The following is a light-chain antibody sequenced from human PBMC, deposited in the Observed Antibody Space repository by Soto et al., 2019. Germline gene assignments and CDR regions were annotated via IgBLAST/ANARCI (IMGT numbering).Light chain of an antibody. CDR1: QVVSSSY. V-gene: IGKV3-20*01. J-gene: IGKJ2*01. CDR3: QQYGTFPFS. Sequence: EIVLTQSPGTLSLSPGESATLSCRANQVVSSSYLAWYQQKPGQAPRLLIYHASDRATGVPDRFSGSGSGTDFALTITRLEPEDVALFYCQQYGTFPFSFGQGTKLEIK. CDR2: HAS.